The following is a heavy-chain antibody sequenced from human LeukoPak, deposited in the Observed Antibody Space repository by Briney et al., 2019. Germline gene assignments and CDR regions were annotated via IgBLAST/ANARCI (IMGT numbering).Heavy chain of an antibody. Sequence: PGGSLRLSCAASGFTFRSYPMNWVRQAPGKGLEWVSTISGSGGSTYYADSVKGRFTISRDNSENTLYLQMSSLRAEDTAVYYCAKSDCGGDCHLLDYWGQGTLVTVSS. CDR3: AKSDCGGDCHLLDY. D-gene: IGHD2-21*02. CDR1: GFTFRSYP. J-gene: IGHJ4*02. V-gene: IGHV3-23*01. CDR2: ISGSGGST.